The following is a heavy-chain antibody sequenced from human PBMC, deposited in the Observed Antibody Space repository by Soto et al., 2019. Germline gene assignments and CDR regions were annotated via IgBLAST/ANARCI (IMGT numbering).Heavy chain of an antibody. CDR1: GGSINPYY. V-gene: IGHV4-59*08. Sequence: SVPLSLTCRVSGGSINPYYWSWIRQPPGKGLEFIGYIYYAGTTTYNPSLKSRVTISVDMSKNQSSLKLSSVTAADTAVYYCARLGGYYQALDSWGQGTLVTVSS. CDR2: IYYAGTT. CDR3: ARLGGYYQALDS. D-gene: IGHD3-22*01. J-gene: IGHJ4*02.